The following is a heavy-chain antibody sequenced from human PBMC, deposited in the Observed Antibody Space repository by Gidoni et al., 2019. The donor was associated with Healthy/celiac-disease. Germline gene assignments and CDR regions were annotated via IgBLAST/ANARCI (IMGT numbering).Heavy chain of an antibody. CDR3: ARDQSRLGELSLKTETYYFDY. V-gene: IGHV1-46*01. D-gene: IGHD3-16*02. Sequence: QLQLVKSGAEVKKPGASVKASCTASGYTVTSYYMHSVRQAPVQGLAWMGIINPSGGSTSYAQKCQGRVTMTRDTSTSTVYMELSSLRSEDTAVYYCARDQSRLGELSLKTETYYFDYWGQGTLVTVSS. CDR1: GYTVTSYY. CDR2: INPSGGST. J-gene: IGHJ4*02.